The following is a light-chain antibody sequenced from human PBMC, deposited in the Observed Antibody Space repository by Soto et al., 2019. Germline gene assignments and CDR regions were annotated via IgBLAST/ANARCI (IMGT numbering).Light chain of an antibody. CDR1: QIVSRNF. J-gene: IGKJ2*01. CDR3: QQYGSLPRT. V-gene: IGKV3-20*01. Sequence: EIVLTQSPGTLSLSPGERATLSCRASQIVSRNFLAWYQQKPGQAPRLLIYGASYRATGLPDRFSGSGSGADFTLTISGLEPEDFAVYYCQQYGSLPRTFGQGTKLEIK. CDR2: GAS.